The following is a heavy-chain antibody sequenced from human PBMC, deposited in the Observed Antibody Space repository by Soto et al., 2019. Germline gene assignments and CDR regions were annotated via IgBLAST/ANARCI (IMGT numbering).Heavy chain of an antibody. CDR1: EFTFSRYG. D-gene: IGHD2-2*01. CDR2: IWSDGSDE. V-gene: IGHV3-33*01. Sequence: QVQLVESGGGVVQPGRSLRLSCAASEFTFSRYGMHWVRQAPGKGLEWVAVIWSDGSDEYYADSVKGRFTISRDNSKNTLYLQMNGLRAEDTAVYYCARDKNYCISTSCHSTSPFDYWGPGTLVTVSS. J-gene: IGHJ4*02. CDR3: ARDKNYCISTSCHSTSPFDY.